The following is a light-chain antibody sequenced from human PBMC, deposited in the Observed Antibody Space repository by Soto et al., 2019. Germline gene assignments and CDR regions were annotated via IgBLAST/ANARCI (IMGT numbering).Light chain of an antibody. V-gene: IGKV1D-13*01. CDR3: QQFNDYPYT. J-gene: IGKJ2*01. Sequence: AIQLTQSPSSLSASVGERVTISCRASQGIRTALAWYQQKPGKAPKFLIYDASSLESGVPSRFRGSGSGTDFTLTISSLQPGDCAPYYCQQFNDYPYTFGQGTKLEIK. CDR2: DAS. CDR1: QGIRTA.